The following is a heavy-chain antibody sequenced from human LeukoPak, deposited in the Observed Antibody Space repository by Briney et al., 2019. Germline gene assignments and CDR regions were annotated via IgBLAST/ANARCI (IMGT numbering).Heavy chain of an antibody. CDR3: ARRGDYFPFDY. D-gene: IGHD3-16*01. Sequence: GGSLRLSCAASGFTFSSYAMSWVRQAPGKGLEWVSAISGSGGSTYYADSVKGRVTISRGNSKNTLYLQMNSLRVEDTAVYYCARRGDYFPFDYWGQGILVTVSS. CDR1: GFTFSSYA. V-gene: IGHV3-23*01. CDR2: ISGSGGST. J-gene: IGHJ4*02.